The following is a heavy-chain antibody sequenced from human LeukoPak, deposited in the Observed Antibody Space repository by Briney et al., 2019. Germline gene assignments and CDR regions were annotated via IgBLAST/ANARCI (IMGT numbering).Heavy chain of an antibody. V-gene: IGHV3-64*01. CDR1: GFTLSPYT. CDR2: ISSNGGTS. Sequence: PGGPLRLSCAASGFTLSPYTMHWVRQAPGKGLEYVSAISSNGGTSFYANSVKGRFTISRDNSKNTLYLQMGSLRAEDMAVYYCARPYSSTWYFAFDIWGRGTMVTVSS. D-gene: IGHD6-13*01. J-gene: IGHJ3*02. CDR3: ARPYSSTWYFAFDI.